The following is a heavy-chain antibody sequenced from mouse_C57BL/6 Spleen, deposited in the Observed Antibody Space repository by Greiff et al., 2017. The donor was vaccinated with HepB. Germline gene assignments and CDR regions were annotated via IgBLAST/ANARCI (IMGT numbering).Heavy chain of an antibody. V-gene: IGHV1-18*01. J-gene: IGHJ4*01. Sequence: VQLQQSGPELVKPGASVKIPCKASGYTFTDYNMDWVKQSHGKSLEWIGDINPNNGGTIYNQKFKGKATLTVDKSSSTAYMELRSLTSEDTAVYYCARGVSHYAMDYWGQGTSVTVSS. CDR1: GYTFTDYN. CDR2: INPNNGGT. CDR3: ARGVSHYAMDY.